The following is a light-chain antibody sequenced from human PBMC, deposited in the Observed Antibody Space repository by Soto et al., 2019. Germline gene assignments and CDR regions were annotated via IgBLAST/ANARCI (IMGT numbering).Light chain of an antibody. CDR2: EGT. Sequence: QSALTQPASVPGSPGQSITISCTGTSSDVGNYNLVSWYQQHPGKAPKFMIYEGTKRPSGVSNRFSGSKSGNTASLTISGLQAEDEADYYCCSYAGSGTLVFGGGTQLTVL. V-gene: IGLV2-23*01. J-gene: IGLJ2*01. CDR1: SSDVGNYNL. CDR3: CSYAGSGTLV.